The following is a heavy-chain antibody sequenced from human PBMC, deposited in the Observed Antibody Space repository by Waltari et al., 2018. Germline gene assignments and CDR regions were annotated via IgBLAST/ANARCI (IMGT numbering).Heavy chain of an antibody. CDR2: ISSTSGSI. V-gene: IGHV3-48*02. Sequence: QLVESGGDLVQSGGSLSPSCAASGSRVRDSNMNWVRQAPGQGLECISYISSTSGSIYYADSVKGRFTISRDNAKNSVSLQMTSLREEDTAIYFCARGGLVRGDAFPVWGPGTVVTVSS. J-gene: IGHJ3*01. D-gene: IGHD3-9*01. CDR3: ARGGLVRGDAFPV. CDR1: GSRVRDSN.